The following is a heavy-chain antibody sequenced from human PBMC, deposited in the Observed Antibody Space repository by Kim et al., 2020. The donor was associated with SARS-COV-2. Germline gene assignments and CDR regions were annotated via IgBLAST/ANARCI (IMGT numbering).Heavy chain of an antibody. CDR2: IYYSGST. D-gene: IGHD3-10*01. CDR3: ARHYYGSGSYYTNYYYFYGMEV. V-gene: IGHV4-39*01. CDR1: GGSISSSSYY. Sequence: SETLSLTCTVSGGSISSSSYYWGWIRQPPGKGLEWIGSIYYSGSTNYNPSLKSRVTISVDTSKNQFSLKLSSATAADTAVYYCARHYYGSGSYYTNYYYFYGMEVWGQGTTVTVSS. J-gene: IGHJ6*02.